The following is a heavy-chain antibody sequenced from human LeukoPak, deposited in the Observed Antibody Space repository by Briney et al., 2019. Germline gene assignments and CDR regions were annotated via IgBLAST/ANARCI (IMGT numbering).Heavy chain of an antibody. V-gene: IGHV3-30*18. CDR1: GFTFSSYG. Sequence: LRLSCAASGFTFSSYGMHWVRQAPGKGLEWVAVISYDGSNKYYADSVKGRFTISRDNSKNTLYLQMNSLRAEDTAVYYCAKDPSSGYHNTNFDYWGQGTLVTVSS. J-gene: IGHJ4*02. CDR2: ISYDGSNK. CDR3: AKDPSSGYHNTNFDY. D-gene: IGHD3-22*01.